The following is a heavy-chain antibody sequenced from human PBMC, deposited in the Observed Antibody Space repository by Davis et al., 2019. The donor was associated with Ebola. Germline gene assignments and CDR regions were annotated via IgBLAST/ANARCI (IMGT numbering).Heavy chain of an antibody. D-gene: IGHD1-26*01. Sequence: ASVKVSCKASGYTFTSYAIHWVCQAPGQRLEWMGWINAGNGNTKYSQKFQGRVTITRDTSASTAYMELSSLRSEDTAVYYCARDGRRQSGKDYWGQGTLVTVSS. J-gene: IGHJ4*02. CDR3: ARDGRRQSGKDY. CDR2: INAGNGNT. V-gene: IGHV1-3*01. CDR1: GYTFTSYA.